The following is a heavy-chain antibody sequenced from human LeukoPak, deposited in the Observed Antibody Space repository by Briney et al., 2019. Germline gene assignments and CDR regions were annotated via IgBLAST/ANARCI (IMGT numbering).Heavy chain of an antibody. J-gene: IGHJ5*02. CDR1: GFSFSGYG. CDR3: AKGAGWQQLVGWFDP. V-gene: IGHV3-30*18. Sequence: GGSLRLSCAASGFSFSGYGMHWVRQAPGKGLEWVAVISYDESDKYYADSGKGRFTISRDNSKSTLYLQMNSLRVDDTAVYYCAKGAGWQQLVGWFDPWGQGTLVTVSS. CDR2: ISYDESDK. D-gene: IGHD6-13*01.